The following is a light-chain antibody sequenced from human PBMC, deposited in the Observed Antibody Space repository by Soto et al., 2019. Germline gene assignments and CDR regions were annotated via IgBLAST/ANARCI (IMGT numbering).Light chain of an antibody. J-gene: IGKJ3*01. CDR2: ASS. CDR1: DTISVY. Sequence: DIQMTQSPSSLSASVGDRVTITCRASDTISVYLAWYQHNPGKVPARLIYASSILHSGVPSRFSGSRSDTEFTLTISSLQPEDVGTYYCQKYNTAPFTFGPGTKVEIK. V-gene: IGKV1-27*01. CDR3: QKYNTAPFT.